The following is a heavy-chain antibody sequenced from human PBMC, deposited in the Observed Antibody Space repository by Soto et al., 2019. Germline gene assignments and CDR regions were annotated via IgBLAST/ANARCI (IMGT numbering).Heavy chain of an antibody. J-gene: IGHJ3*01. CDR1: GGSISATYY. CDR3: ARVLPGIAAAYDAFDV. Sequence: SETLSLTCTVSGGSISATYYWSWIRQPPGKGLEWIGYIYYDGGTTYNSSLKSRVTISTDTSRSQLSLQLTSATPADTAVYYCARVLPGIAAAYDAFDVWGQGTMVTVSS. D-gene: IGHD6-13*01. V-gene: IGHV4-59*01. CDR2: IYYDGGT.